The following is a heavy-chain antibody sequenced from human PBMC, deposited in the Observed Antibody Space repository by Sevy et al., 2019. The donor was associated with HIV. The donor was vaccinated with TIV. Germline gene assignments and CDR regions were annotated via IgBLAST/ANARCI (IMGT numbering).Heavy chain of an antibody. J-gene: IGHJ5*02. CDR2: IWYDRINK. V-gene: IGHV3-33*01. D-gene: IGHD2-8*01. CDR3: ARDSRNGLDP. CDR1: GFIFSTYG. Sequence: GGSLRLSCVASGFIFSTYGMHWVRQAPRKGLEWVAVIWYDRINKDYADSVKGRFIISRDNSKNTMYLEMDSLRAEDTAVYYCARDSRNGLDPWGQGALVTVSS.